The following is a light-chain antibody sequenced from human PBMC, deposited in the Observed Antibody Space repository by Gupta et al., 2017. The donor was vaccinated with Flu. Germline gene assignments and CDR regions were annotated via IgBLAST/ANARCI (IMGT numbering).Light chain of an antibody. CDR3: QVWDSSSEHVV. CDR2: DDS. V-gene: IGLV3-21*02. Sequence: SYVLTQPPSVSVAPGQTARITCGGNNIGSKTVHWYQQKPGQAPVLVVHDDSDRPSGIPERFAGSNSGNTATLTISRVEAGDEADYDCQVWDSSSEHVVFGGGTRLTVL. CDR1: NIGSKT. J-gene: IGLJ2*01.